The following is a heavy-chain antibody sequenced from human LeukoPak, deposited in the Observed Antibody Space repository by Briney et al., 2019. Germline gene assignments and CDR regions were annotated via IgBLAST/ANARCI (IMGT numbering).Heavy chain of an antibody. J-gene: IGHJ4*02. D-gene: IGHD3-16*02. CDR3: ARSLLRTFGGVIVLGY. CDR1: GYSFTSYW. CDR2: IYPGDSDT. V-gene: IGHV5-51*01. Sequence: GESLKISCKGSGYSFTSYWIGWVRQMPGKGLEWMRIIYPGDSDTRYSPSFQGQVTISADKSISTAYLQWSSLKASDTAMYYCARSLLRTFGGVIVLGYWGQGTLVTVSS.